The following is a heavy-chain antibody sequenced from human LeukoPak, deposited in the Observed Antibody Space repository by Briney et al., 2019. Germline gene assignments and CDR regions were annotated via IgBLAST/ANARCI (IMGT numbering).Heavy chain of an antibody. CDR1: GFTFCSYA. J-gene: IGHJ5*02. Sequence: PGGSLRLSCAASGFTFCSYAMSWVRQAPGKGLEWVSAISGSGGSTYYADSVKGRFTISRDNSKNTLYLQMNSLRAEDTAVYYCAKDFIVVVVAATNNWFDPWGQGTLVTVSS. CDR3: AKDFIVVVVAATNNWFDP. V-gene: IGHV3-23*01. D-gene: IGHD2-15*01. CDR2: ISGSGGST.